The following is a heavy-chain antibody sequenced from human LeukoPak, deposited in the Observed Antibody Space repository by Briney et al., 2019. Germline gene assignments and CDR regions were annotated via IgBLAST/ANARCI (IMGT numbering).Heavy chain of an antibody. J-gene: IGHJ4*02. CDR3: ARRVAVAGRYLYYFDY. CDR1: GYSFTSYW. D-gene: IGHD6-19*01. V-gene: IGHV5-51*07. CDR2: IYPGDSDT. Sequence: GESLKISCKGSGYSFTSYWIGWVHQMPGKGLEWMGIIYPGDSDTRYSPSFQGQVTISADKSISTAYLQWSSLKASDTAMYYCARRVAVAGRYLYYFDYWGQGTLVTVSS.